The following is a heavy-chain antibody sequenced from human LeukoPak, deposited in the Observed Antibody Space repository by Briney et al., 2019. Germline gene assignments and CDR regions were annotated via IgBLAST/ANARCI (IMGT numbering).Heavy chain of an antibody. CDR2: IYYSGST. V-gene: IGHV4-61*01. Sequence: SETLSLTCTVSGGSVSSGSYYRSWIRQPPGKGLEWIGYIYYSGSTNYNPSLKSRVTISVDTSKNQFSLKLSSVTAADTAVYYCARDSGYSSGWYDAFDIWGQGTMVTVSS. CDR1: GGSVSSGSYY. J-gene: IGHJ3*02. CDR3: ARDSGYSSGWYDAFDI. D-gene: IGHD6-19*01.